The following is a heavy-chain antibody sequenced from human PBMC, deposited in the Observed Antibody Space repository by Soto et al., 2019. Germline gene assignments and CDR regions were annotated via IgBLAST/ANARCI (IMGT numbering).Heavy chain of an antibody. J-gene: IGHJ6*02. D-gene: IGHD4-17*01. CDR1: EFTFCDSG. CDR2: IRTKANSYAT. V-gene: IGHV3-73*02. CDR3: TRNGDYVWGMDV. Sequence: EVQLVESGGGLVQPGGSLKLSCAASEFTFCDSGMHWVRQASGKGLEWVGRIRTKANSYATDYAASVKGRFTISRDDSKNTTYLQMNSLKTEDTAVYYCTRNGDYVWGMDVWGQGTTVTVSS.